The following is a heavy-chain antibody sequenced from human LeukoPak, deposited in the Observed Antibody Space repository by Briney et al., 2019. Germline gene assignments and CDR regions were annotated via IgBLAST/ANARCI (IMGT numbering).Heavy chain of an antibody. CDR1: SGSISSYY. Sequence: PSETLSLTCTVSSGSISSYYWSWIRQPPGKGLEWIGYIYYSGSTNCNPSLKSRVTISVDTSKNQFSLKLSSVTAADTAVYYCARETTLAGLFDYWGQGTLVTVSS. CDR2: IYYSGST. D-gene: IGHD6-19*01. CDR3: ARETTLAGLFDY. J-gene: IGHJ4*02. V-gene: IGHV4-59*01.